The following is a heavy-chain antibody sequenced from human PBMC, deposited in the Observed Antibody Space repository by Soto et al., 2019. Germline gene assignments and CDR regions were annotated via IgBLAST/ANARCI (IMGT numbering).Heavy chain of an antibody. Sequence: ASETLSLTCSVSGGSISSYYWSWIRQPPGKGLEWIGYIYYSGSTNYNPSLKSRVTISVDTSKNQFFLKLSSVTAADTAVYYCARQSSSGYYVFDYWGQGTLVTVSS. D-gene: IGHD3-22*01. V-gene: IGHV4-59*08. CDR2: IYYSGST. CDR1: GGSISSYY. J-gene: IGHJ4*02. CDR3: ARQSSSGYYVFDY.